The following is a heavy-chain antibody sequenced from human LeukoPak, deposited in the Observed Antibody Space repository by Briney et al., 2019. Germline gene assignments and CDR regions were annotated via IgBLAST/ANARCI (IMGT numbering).Heavy chain of an antibody. CDR3: ARDIVYLIDEDYG. V-gene: IGHV4-4*07. CDR2: IHTSGST. J-gene: IGHJ4*02. CDR1: GGSFNSYY. D-gene: IGHD4-17*01. Sequence: SETLSLTCTVSGGSFNSYYWSWLRQPAGKGLEWIGRIHTSGSTDYSPSLQSRATISVDMSKKQFSLNLSSVTAADTAVYYCARDIVYLIDEDYGWGQGTLVTVSS.